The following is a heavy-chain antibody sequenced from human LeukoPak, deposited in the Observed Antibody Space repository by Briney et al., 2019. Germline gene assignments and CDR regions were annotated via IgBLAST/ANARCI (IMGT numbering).Heavy chain of an antibody. CDR2: MNPSGGST. V-gene: IGHV1-46*01. CDR3: ARVGANDAFDI. CDR1: GYTFTSYY. J-gene: IGHJ3*02. Sequence: ASVKVSCKAYGYTFTSYYMHWVRQAPGQGLEWMGIMNPSGGSTSYAQKFQGRVTMTRDMSTSTVYMELSSLRSEDTAVYHCARVGANDAFDIWGQGTMVTVSS. D-gene: IGHD1-26*01.